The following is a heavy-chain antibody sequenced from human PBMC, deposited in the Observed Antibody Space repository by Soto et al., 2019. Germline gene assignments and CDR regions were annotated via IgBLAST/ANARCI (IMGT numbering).Heavy chain of an antibody. CDR2: TCRYGREL. CDR3: ADGSGFYY. D-gene: IGHD2-15*01. Sequence: EVQLVESGGGFNQPGGSLRLSCAASGFTFSTYCMHWVRHTPGTGLVWVSRTCRYGRELYYADSVKGRFTISRDDAKNTLYLQMNSLRADDTAVYYCADGSGFYYWGQGTLVTVSS. J-gene: IGHJ4*02. CDR1: GFTFSTYC. V-gene: IGHV3-74*01.